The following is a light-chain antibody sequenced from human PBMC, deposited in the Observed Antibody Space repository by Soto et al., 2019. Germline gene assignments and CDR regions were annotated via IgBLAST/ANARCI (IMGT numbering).Light chain of an antibody. CDR3: QQYGSSPRKT. V-gene: IGKV3-20*01. J-gene: IGKJ1*01. CDR2: DAS. Sequence: EIVLTQSPGTLSLSPGERATLSCRASQSVSNNYLAWYQQKPGQTPRLLIYDASSRATGIPDRFSGSGSGTDFTLSISRLEPEDFAVYSCQQYGSSPRKTFGQGTKVDIK. CDR1: QSVSNNY.